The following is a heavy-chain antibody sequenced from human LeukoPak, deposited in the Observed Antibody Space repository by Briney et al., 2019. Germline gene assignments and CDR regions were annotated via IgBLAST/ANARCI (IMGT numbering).Heavy chain of an antibody. Sequence: GGSLRLSCAASGFTFSSYSMNWVRQAPGKGLEWDSSISSSSSYIYYADSVKGRFTISRDNARNSLYLQMNSLRAEDTAVYYCARDGLAAATLHWCFDLWGRGTLVTVSS. J-gene: IGHJ2*01. V-gene: IGHV3-21*01. CDR3: ARDGLAAATLHWCFDL. D-gene: IGHD2-15*01. CDR2: ISSSSSYI. CDR1: GFTFSSYS.